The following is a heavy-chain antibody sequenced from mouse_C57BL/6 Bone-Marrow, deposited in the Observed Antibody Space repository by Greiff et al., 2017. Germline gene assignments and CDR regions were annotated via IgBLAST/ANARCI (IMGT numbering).Heavy chain of an antibody. CDR1: GFTFSSYA. CDR3: TRDGDWYFDV. CDR2: ISSGGDYI. V-gene: IGHV5-9-1*02. D-gene: IGHD2-3*01. J-gene: IGHJ1*03. Sequence: EVNVVESGEGLVKPGGSLKLSCAASGFTFSSYAMSWVRQTPEKRLEWVAYISSGGDYIYYADTVKGRFTISRDNARNTLYLQMSSLKSEDTAMYYCTRDGDWYFDVWGTGTTVTVSS.